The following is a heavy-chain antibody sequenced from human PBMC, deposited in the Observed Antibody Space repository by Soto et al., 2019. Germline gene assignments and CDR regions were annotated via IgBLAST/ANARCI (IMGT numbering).Heavy chain of an antibody. CDR2: IIPIFGTA. V-gene: IGHV1-69*01. D-gene: IGHD1-26*01. J-gene: IGHJ4*02. CDR3: ARDRRSPEGGFDY. CDR1: GGPLSGFA. Sequence: QVQLVQSGAEVKKPGSSVKVSCKASGGPLSGFAISWVGKAPGHGLEWMGGIIPIFGTANYAQKFQGRVTITADESTSTAYMELSSLRSEDTAVYYCARDRRSPEGGFDYWGQGTLVTVSS.